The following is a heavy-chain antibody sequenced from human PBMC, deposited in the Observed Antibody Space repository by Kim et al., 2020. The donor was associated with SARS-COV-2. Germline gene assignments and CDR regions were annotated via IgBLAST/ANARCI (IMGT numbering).Heavy chain of an antibody. J-gene: IGHJ4*02. V-gene: IGHV3-30*07. D-gene: IGHD3-22*01. CDR3: ARDRAFGDYDSSDY. Sequence: YADSVKGRVTNSRDNSKNTLYLQMNSLRAEDTAVYYCARDRAFGDYDSSDYWGQGTLVTVSS.